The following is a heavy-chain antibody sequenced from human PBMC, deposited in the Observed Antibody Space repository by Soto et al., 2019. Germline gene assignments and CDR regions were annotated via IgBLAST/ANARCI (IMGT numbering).Heavy chain of an antibody. CDR3: ARDPTYYDFWSGYYQYYFDY. D-gene: IGHD3-3*01. J-gene: IGHJ4*02. CDR2: IWYDGSNK. CDR1: GFTFSSYG. Sequence: PGGSLRLSCAASGFTFSSYGMHWVRQAPGKGLEWVAVIWYDGSNKYYADSVKGRFTVSRDNSKNTLYLQMNSLRAEDTAVYYCARDPTYYDFWSGYYQYYFDYWGQGTLVPVSS. V-gene: IGHV3-33*01.